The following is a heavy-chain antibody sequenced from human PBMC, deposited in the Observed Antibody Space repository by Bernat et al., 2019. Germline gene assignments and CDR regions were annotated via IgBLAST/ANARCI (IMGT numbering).Heavy chain of an antibody. CDR1: GFTFSNAW. V-gene: IGHV3-15*01. CDR2: IKSKTDGGTT. J-gene: IGHJ3*02. D-gene: IGHD3-16*01. CDR3: TTDPNTSYDYIWGSPEGHDAFDI. Sequence: EVQLVESGGGLVKPGGSLRLSCAASGFTFSNAWMSWVRQAPGKGLEWVGRIKSKTDGGTTDYAAPVKGRFTISRDDSKNTLYLQMNSLKTEDTAVYYCTTDPNTSYDYIWGSPEGHDAFDIWGQGTMVTVSS.